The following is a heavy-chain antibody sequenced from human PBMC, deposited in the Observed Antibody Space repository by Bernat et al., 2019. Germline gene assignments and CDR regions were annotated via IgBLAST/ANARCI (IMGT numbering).Heavy chain of an antibody. CDR2: ISRISSHI. Sequence: EVQLLESGGGLVQPGGSLRLSCAASGFTFSDFSMNWVRQAPGKRLEWLSYISRISSHIYYADSVKGRFTISRDNAKSTLYLQMNSLRADDTAVYYCAGDPADSLTRNWFDPWGQGTLVTVSS. V-gene: IGHV3-48*04. D-gene: IGHD4-4*01. CDR1: GFTFSDFS. CDR3: AGDPADSLTRNWFDP. J-gene: IGHJ5*02.